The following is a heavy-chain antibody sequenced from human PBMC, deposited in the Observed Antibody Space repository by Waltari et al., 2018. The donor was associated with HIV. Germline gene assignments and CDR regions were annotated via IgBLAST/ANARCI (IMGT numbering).Heavy chain of an antibody. CDR1: VYTFTSSE. CDR3: VRSKVTYFDY. V-gene: IGHV1-18*01. CDR2: IRPHNGDT. D-gene: IGHD2-21*02. J-gene: IGHJ4*02. Sequence: QVNLVQYGDEVKKPGASVRVSCKTSVYTFTSSETSWIRQAPGQGLECMGWIRPHNGDTNYVQKFQGRVSMTADTSTRTAYMELRSLRSDDTAVYYCVRSKVTYFDYWGQGTLVTVSS.